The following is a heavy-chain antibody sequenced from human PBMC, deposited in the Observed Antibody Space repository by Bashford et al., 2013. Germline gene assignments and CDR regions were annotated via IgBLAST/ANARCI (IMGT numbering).Heavy chain of an antibody. D-gene: IGHD3-22*01. V-gene: IGHV3-21*01. CDR2: IRSDSTNYK. CDR3: ARELDYDSSGARISVIDY. Sequence: GSLRLSCAASGFTFSTYTMNWVRQAPGKGLEWVSYIRSDSTNYKHYADSVKGRFTISRDNAKHSLYLQMDSLRAEDTAVYYCARELDYDSSGARISVIDYWGQGTLVTVSS. CDR1: GFTFSTYT. J-gene: IGHJ4*02.